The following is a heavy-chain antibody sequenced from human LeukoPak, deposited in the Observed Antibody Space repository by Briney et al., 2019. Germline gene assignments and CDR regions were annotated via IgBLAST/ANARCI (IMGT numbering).Heavy chain of an antibody. CDR2: INPSGGST. CDR3: AREARPFLFHYDSSGDGGAFDI. CDR1: GYTFTSYY. Sequence: GASVKVSCKASGYTFTSYYMHWVRQAPGQGLEWMGIINPSGGSTSYAQKFQGRVTMTRDTSTSTVYMELSSLRSEDTAVYYCAREARPFLFHYDSSGDGGAFDIWGQGTMVTVSS. V-gene: IGHV1-46*01. J-gene: IGHJ3*02. D-gene: IGHD3-22*01.